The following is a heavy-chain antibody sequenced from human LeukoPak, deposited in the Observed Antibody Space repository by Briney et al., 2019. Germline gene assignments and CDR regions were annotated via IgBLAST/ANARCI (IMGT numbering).Heavy chain of an antibody. J-gene: IGHJ4*02. D-gene: IGHD1-26*01. CDR1: GFTFTDSA. V-gene: IGHV3-23*01. CDR3: AKGGSYAPLDY. Sequence: GGSLRLSCAASGFTFTDSAMTWVRQAPGKGLEWVSAISTSGGDTIYTDSVKDRFTISRDNSKNTLYLQMNSLRAEDTAIYYCAKGGSYAPLDYWGQGTRVTVSS. CDR2: ISTSGGDT.